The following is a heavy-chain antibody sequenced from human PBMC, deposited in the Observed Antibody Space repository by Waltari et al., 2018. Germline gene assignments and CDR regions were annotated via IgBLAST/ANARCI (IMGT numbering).Heavy chain of an antibody. CDR1: GGSISSGIYY. CDR2: IYTSGST. J-gene: IGHJ5*02. CDR3: ARGLDSKAYSSSSSAHRGGWFDP. Sequence: QVQLQESGPGLVKPSQTLSLTCTVSGGSISSGIYYWSWIRQPAGKGLEWIGYIYTSGSTNYNPSLRSRVTISVDTSKNQFSLKLSSVTAADTAVYYCARGLDSKAYSSSSSAHRGGWFDPWGQGTLVTVSS. V-gene: IGHV4-61*09. D-gene: IGHD6-6*01.